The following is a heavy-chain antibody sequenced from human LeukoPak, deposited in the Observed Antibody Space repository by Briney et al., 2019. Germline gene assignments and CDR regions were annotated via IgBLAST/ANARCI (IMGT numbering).Heavy chain of an antibody. J-gene: IGHJ4*02. D-gene: IGHD4-17*01. CDR1: GGSFSGYY. V-gene: IGHV4-34*01. CDR3: ARRTFLYGDYRV. Sequence: SETLSLTCAVYGGSFSGYYWSWIRQPPGKGLEWIGEINHSGSTNYNPSLKSRVTISVDTSKNQFSLKLSSVTAADTAVYYCARRTFLYGDYRVWGQGILVTVSS. CDR2: INHSGST.